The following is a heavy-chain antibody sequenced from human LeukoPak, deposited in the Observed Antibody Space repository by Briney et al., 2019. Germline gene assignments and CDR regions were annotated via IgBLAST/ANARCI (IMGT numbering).Heavy chain of an antibody. CDR1: GFTFSSYA. V-gene: IGHV3-23*01. J-gene: IGHJ4*02. CDR2: INGGGDST. D-gene: IGHD4-17*01. CDR3: AKDGVSTTVTYFDY. Sequence: GGSLRLSCAASGFTFSSYAMSWVRQAPGKGLEWVSAINGGGDSTYYADSVKGRFTISRDNSKNTLYLQMNSLRAEDTAVYYCAKDGVSTTVTYFDYWGQGTLVTVSS.